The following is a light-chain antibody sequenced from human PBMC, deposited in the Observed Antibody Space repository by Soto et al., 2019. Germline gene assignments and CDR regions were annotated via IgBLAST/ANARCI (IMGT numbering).Light chain of an antibody. CDR3: QQYNNWPLT. Sequence: EIVMTPSPASLSVSPGESVTLSCRASQSVASNLAWYQQKPGQAPRLLIYGTSTRATGVPDRFSGSGSGTDFTLTISSLQAADFAVYSCQQYNNWPLTFGQGTKVDIK. CDR1: QSVASN. J-gene: IGKJ1*01. V-gene: IGKV3-15*01. CDR2: GTS.